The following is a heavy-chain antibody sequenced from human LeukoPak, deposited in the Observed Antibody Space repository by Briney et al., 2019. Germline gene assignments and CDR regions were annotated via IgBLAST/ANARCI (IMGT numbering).Heavy chain of an antibody. J-gene: IGHJ4*02. CDR1: GYTFTGYY. Sequence: ASVKVSCKASGYTFTGYYMHWVRQAPGQGLEWMGWINPNSGGTNYAQGFQGRVTMTRDTSISTAYMELSRLRSDDTAVYYCARGLTTYYYDSSGYGDYWGQGTLVTVSS. CDR3: ARGLTTYYYDSSGYGDY. D-gene: IGHD3-22*01. CDR2: INPNSGGT. V-gene: IGHV1-2*02.